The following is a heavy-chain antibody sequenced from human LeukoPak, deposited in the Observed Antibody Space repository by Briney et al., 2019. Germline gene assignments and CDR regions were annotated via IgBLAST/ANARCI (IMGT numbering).Heavy chain of an antibody. CDR1: GFTLSSYG. CDR3: AKSAQYYYYYYMDV. V-gene: IGHV3-33*06. J-gene: IGHJ6*03. Sequence: PGRSLRLSCATSGFTLSSYGRHWVRHAPGKGLERVAVIWYDGSNKYYADSVKGRFTISRDNSKNTLYLQMNSLRAEDTAVYYCAKSAQYYYYYYMDVWGKGTTVTVSS. CDR2: IWYDGSNK.